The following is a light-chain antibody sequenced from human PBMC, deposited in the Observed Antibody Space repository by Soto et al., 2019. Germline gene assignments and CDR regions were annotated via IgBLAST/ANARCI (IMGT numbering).Light chain of an antibody. CDR2: EVS. CDR3: SSYSISTAYL. J-gene: IGLJ1*01. Sequence: QSVLTQPASVSGSPGQSIPFSYIGSSSDVGGYDYVSWYQLHPGKAPKLMVFEVSNRPSGVSYRFSGSKSGNTASLTISGLQAEDEADYFCSSYSISTAYLFGTGTKVTVL. V-gene: IGLV2-14*01. CDR1: SSDVGGYDY.